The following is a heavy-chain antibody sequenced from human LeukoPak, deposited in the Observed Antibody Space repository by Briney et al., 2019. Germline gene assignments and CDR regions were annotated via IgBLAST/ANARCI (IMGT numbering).Heavy chain of an antibody. CDR1: GGSISSYY. CDR2: VYYSGST. Sequence: PSETLSLTCTVSGGSISSYYWSWIRQPPGQGLEWIGYVYYSGSTNYNPSLKSRVAISIDTSKNQFSLTLNSVTAADTAVYYCARAYSRSSFDYRGLGTLVTVSS. V-gene: IGHV4-59*08. CDR3: ARAYSRSSFDY. D-gene: IGHD6-6*01. J-gene: IGHJ4*02.